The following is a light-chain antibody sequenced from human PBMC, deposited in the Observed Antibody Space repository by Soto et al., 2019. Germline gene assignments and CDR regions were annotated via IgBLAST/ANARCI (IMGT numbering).Light chain of an antibody. CDR3: QQYDNWPYT. Sequence: EIVMTQSPATLSVSPGERATLSCRASQSVSSNLAWYQQKPGQAPRLLIYGASTRAPGIPARFSGSGSGTEFTLTISSLQSEDFAVYFCQQYDNWPYTFRRGTKLEIK. CDR2: GAS. V-gene: IGKV3-15*01. J-gene: IGKJ2*01. CDR1: QSVSSN.